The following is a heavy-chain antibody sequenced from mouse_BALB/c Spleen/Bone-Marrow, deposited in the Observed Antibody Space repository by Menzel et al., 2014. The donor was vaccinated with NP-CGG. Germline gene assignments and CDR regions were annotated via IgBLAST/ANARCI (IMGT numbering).Heavy chain of an antibody. J-gene: IGHJ4*01. CDR1: GYSFTGYY. CDR2: LNPNNGGN. Sequence: SGPDLVKPGASVKISCKASGYSFTGYYMYWVQQSHGKSLEWIGRLNPNNGGNSYNQKFKGKAILTVDKSSCTSYMELRSLTPEDSAGYYGSRDAMDHWGQGTSVTVSS. CDR3: SRDAMDH. V-gene: IGHV1-26*01.